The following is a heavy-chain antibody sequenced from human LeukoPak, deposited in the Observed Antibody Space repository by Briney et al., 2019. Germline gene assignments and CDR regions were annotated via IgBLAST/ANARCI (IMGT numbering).Heavy chain of an antibody. CDR1: GYSFTSHW. V-gene: IGHV5-51*01. Sequence: GESLKISCKGSGYSFTSHWIGWVRQMPGKGLEWMGIIYPGDSDTRYSPSFQGQVTISADKSISTAYLQWSSLKASDTAMYYCARPRYYDSSGRYYFDYWGQGTLVTVSS. CDR2: IYPGDSDT. J-gene: IGHJ4*02. D-gene: IGHD3-22*01. CDR3: ARPRYYDSSGRYYFDY.